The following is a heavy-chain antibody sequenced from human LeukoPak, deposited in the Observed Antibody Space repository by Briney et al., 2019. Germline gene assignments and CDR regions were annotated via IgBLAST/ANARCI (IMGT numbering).Heavy chain of an antibody. V-gene: IGHV4-34*01. CDR2: INHSGST. CDR1: GGSFSGYY. D-gene: IGHD6-13*01. J-gene: IGHJ3*02. Sequence: PSETLSLTCAVYGGSFSGYYWSWIRQPPGKGLEWIGEINHSGSTNYNPSLKSRVTISVDTSKNQFSLKLSSVTAADTAVYYCARCRAAAGKNHDAFDIWGQGTMVTVSS. CDR3: ARCRAAAGKNHDAFDI.